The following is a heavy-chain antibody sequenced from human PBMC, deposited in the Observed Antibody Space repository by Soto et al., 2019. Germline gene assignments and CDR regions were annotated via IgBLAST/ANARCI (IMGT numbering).Heavy chain of an antibody. Sequence: QAQLQESGPGLVKPSETLSLTCTVSSAPITKYYWGWVRQAPGRGLEWIGFTHHSGYISYSPSLKSRVPRPGAPPRNQVSRKLTFVPAADPAVYFWGRPQNFINWSFDPWGQGALVTFSS. V-gene: IGHV4-59*12. J-gene: IGHJ5*02. CDR1: SAPITKYY. CDR2: THHSGYI. CDR3: GRPQNFINWSFDP.